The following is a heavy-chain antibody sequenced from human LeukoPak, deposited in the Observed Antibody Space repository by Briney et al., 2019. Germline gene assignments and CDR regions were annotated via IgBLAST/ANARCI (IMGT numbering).Heavy chain of an antibody. CDR2: ISGGDSST. J-gene: IGHJ3*02. V-gene: IGHV3-23*01. Sequence: GGSLRLSCAASGFSFSNYAMSWVRQAPGKGLEWVSAISGGDSSTYYADSVKGRFTISRDNSKNTLYLQMNSLRAEDTAVYYCAKPMIVVRAAFDIWGQGTMVTVSS. CDR1: GFSFSNYA. CDR3: AKPMIVVRAAFDI. D-gene: IGHD3-22*01.